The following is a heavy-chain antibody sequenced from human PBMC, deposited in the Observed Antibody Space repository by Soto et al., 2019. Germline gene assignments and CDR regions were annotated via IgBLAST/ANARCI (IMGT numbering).Heavy chain of an antibody. J-gene: IGHJ4*02. CDR1: GFTFSSYA. CDR2: ICGSGGAT. CDR3: AKGSGGNCYSHFDY. D-gene: IGHD2-15*01. V-gene: IGHV3-23*01. Sequence: HPGGSLRLSCAASGFTFSSYAMSWVRQAPGKGLEWVSAICGSGGATYYTDSVKGRFTISRDNSKNTLHLQTNNLRAEDTAIYYCAKGSGGNCYSHFDYCGQGTLVTVSS.